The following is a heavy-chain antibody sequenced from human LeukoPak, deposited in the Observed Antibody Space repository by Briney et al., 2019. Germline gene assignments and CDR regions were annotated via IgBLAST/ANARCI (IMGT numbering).Heavy chain of an antibody. CDR1: GLTFSNYA. D-gene: IGHD5-24*01. Sequence: GGSLRLSCAASGLTFSNYAMNWVRQAPGKGLEWVSATSASGGATYFADSVKGRFTISRDNSKNTLYLQMNSLRAEDTAVYYCAKAYVGGTVRRWHAFDSWGQGTLVTVSS. CDR3: AKAYVGGTVRRWHAFDS. V-gene: IGHV3-23*01. J-gene: IGHJ4*02. CDR2: TSASGGAT.